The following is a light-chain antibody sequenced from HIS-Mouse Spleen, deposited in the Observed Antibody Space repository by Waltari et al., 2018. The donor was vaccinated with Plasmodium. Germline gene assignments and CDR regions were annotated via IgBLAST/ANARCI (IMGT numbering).Light chain of an antibody. J-gene: IGKJ3*01. V-gene: IGKV3-15*01. CDR2: GAS. CDR1: QSVSSN. CDR3: QQYNNWSFT. Sequence: EIVMTQSPATLSVSPGGRATLSCRASQSVSSNLAWYQQKPGQAPRLLIYGASTRATGIPARFSGSGFGTEFTLTISSLQSEDFAVYYCQQYNNWSFTFGPGTKVDIK.